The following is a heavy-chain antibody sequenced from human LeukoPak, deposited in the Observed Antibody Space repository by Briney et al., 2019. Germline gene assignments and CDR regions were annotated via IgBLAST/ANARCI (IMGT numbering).Heavy chain of an antibody. J-gene: IGHJ4*02. CDR3: ARTVKKYYFDY. Sequence: ASETLSLTCTVSGGSISSYYWSWIRQPPGKGLEWIGYIYYSGNTNYNPSLKSRVTISVDTSKNQFSLKLSSVTAADTAVYYCARTVKKYYFDYWGQGTLVTVSS. CDR1: GGSISSYY. V-gene: IGHV4-59*01. CDR2: IYYSGNT. D-gene: IGHD3-16*02.